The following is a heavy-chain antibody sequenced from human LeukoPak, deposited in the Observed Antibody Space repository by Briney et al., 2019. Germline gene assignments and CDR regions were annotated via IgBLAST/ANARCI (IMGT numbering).Heavy chain of an antibody. CDR2: MNPNRGNT. D-gene: IGHD3-10*01. Sequence: GASVKVSCKASGYTFTSYDINWVRQATGQGLEWMGWMNPNRGNTGYAQKFQGIGTITRNTSISTAYMELSSLRSEDTGVYYCARSITMVRGVIHYYMDVWGKGTTVTVSS. J-gene: IGHJ6*03. CDR3: ARSITMVRGVIHYYMDV. CDR1: GYTFTSYD. V-gene: IGHV1-8*03.